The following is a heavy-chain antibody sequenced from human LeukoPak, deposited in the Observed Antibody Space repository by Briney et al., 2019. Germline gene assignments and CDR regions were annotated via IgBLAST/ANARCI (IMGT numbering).Heavy chain of an antibody. J-gene: IGHJ4*02. CDR3: ARGASGGNFFDY. V-gene: IGHV3-74*01. CDR2: IYSDGSGT. D-gene: IGHD4-23*01. CDR1: GFTFSNAW. Sequence: GGSLRPSCAASGFTFSNAWMRWVRQAPGKGLVWVSRIYSDGSGTAYADSVKGRFSISRDNAKNTTFLQMNGLRPEDTAVYYCARGASGGNFFDYWGLGILVSVSS.